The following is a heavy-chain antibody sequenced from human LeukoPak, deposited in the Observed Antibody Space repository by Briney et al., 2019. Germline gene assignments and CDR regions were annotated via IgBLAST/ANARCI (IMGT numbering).Heavy chain of an antibody. Sequence: ASVKVSCKASGGTFSSYAISWVRQAPGQGLEWMGRIIPILGIANYAQKFQGRVTITADKSTSTAYMELSSLRSGDTAVYYCARGQYVYGDYENWFDPWGQGTLVTVSS. D-gene: IGHD4-17*01. CDR2: IIPILGIA. CDR1: GGTFSSYA. J-gene: IGHJ5*02. CDR3: ARGQYVYGDYENWFDP. V-gene: IGHV1-69*04.